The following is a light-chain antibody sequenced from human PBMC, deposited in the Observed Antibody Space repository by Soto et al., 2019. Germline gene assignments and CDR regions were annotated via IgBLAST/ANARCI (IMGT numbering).Light chain of an antibody. J-gene: IGKJ1*01. CDR2: KAS. CDR3: QHYNSYSEA. CDR1: QTFLSRSNNRDY. Sequence: IVMTQSPENLAVSLGERATINCKSSQTFLSRSNNRDYLTWYQQKPGKAPKLLIYKASTLKSGVPSKFSGSGSGTEFTLTISSLQPDDFATYYCQHYNSYSEAFGPGTKVDIK. V-gene: IGKV1-5*03.